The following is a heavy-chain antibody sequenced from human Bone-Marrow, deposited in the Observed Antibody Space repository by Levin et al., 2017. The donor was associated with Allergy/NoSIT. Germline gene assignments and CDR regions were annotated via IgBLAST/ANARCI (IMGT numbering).Heavy chain of an antibody. Sequence: PGGSLRLSCAASGFTFSSYGMHWVRQAPGKGLEWVAVISYDGSNKYYADSVKGRFTISRDNSKNTLYLQMNSLRAEDMAVYYCAKDCFYYGMDVWGQGTTVTVSS. CDR2: ISYDGSNK. CDR1: GFTFSSYG. V-gene: IGHV3-30*18. J-gene: IGHJ6*02. CDR3: AKDCFYYGMDV.